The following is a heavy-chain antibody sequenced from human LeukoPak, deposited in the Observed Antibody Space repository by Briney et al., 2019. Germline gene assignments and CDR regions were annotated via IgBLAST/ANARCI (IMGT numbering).Heavy chain of an antibody. J-gene: IGHJ4*02. D-gene: IGHD5-12*01. Sequence: PSETLSLTCTVSGGSISSYYWSWIRQPAGKGLEWIGRIYTSGSTNYNPSLKSRVTMSVDTSKDQFSLKLSSVTAADTAVYYCARDNRREGDRWITEWGQGTLVTVSS. V-gene: IGHV4-4*07. CDR3: ARDNRREGDRWITE. CDR1: GGSISSYY. CDR2: IYTSGST.